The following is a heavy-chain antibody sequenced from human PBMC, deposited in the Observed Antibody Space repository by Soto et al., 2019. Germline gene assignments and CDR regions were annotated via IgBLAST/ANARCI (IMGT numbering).Heavy chain of an antibody. CDR2: IWYDGSNK. Sequence: AGGSLRLSCAASGFTFSSYGMHWVRQAPGKGLEWVAVIWYDGSNKYYADSVKGRFTISRDNSKNTLYLQMNSLRAEDTAVYYCARAYYYDSSGPRLDYGMDVWGQGTTVTVSS. CDR3: ARAYYYDSSGPRLDYGMDV. V-gene: IGHV3-33*01. J-gene: IGHJ6*02. CDR1: GFTFSSYG. D-gene: IGHD3-22*01.